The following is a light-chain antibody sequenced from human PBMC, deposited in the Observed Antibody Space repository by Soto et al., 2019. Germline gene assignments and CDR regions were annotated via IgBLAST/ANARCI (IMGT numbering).Light chain of an antibody. CDR1: SSDVGGYNY. J-gene: IGLJ2*01. Sequence: QSALTQPASVSGSPGQSITISCTGTSSDVGGYNYVSWYQQHPGKAPKLMIYDVSNRPSGVSNRFSGSKSGNTASLTISGLQDEDEEDYYCSSYTGSSTLLVFGGGTKLTVL. V-gene: IGLV2-14*01. CDR3: SSYTGSSTLLV. CDR2: DVS.